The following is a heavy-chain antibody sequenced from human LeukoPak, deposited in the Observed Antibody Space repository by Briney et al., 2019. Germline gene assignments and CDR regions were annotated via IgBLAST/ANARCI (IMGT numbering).Heavy chain of an antibody. Sequence: ASVKVSCKASGYRFPSFGINWMRQAPGQGLEWMGWISAYNGDTNYAQKLQGRVTMTTDTSTSTAYMDLRSLRSDGTAVYYCARGGYYDSGSFPDYWGQGTLVTVSS. J-gene: IGHJ4*02. V-gene: IGHV1-18*01. CDR1: GYRFPSFG. D-gene: IGHD3-10*01. CDR2: ISAYNGDT. CDR3: ARGGYYDSGSFPDY.